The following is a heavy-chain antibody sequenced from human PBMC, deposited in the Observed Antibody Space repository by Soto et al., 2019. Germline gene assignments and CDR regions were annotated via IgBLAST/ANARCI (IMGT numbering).Heavy chain of an antibody. CDR1: GASITQYY. CDR3: ARDSITIFGAVFGTDA. CDR2: VSSTGST. Sequence: SETLSLTCTVSGASITQYYWNWIRQSPGKGLEWIVSVSSTGSTVYNPSLTSRVTISLDTSKNQFSLKLSSVTAADTAVYYCARDSITIFGAVFGTDAWGHGTTVTAP. J-gene: IGHJ6*02. V-gene: IGHV4-4*08. D-gene: IGHD3-3*01.